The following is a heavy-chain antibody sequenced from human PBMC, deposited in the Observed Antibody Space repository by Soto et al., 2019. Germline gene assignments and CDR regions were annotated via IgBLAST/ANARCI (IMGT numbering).Heavy chain of an antibody. J-gene: IGHJ4*02. CDR3: ARDLETTVGSFDF. D-gene: IGHD4-4*01. V-gene: IGHV3-21*01. CDR1: GFIFRTYT. Sequence: PGGSLRLSCAASGFIFRTYTINWVRQAPGKGLEWLSSISVTGGSTYYADSVRGRFTISRDNAKNSMSLQMNSLRADDTAVYYCARDLETTVGSFDFWGRGTLVTVSS. CDR2: ISVTGGST.